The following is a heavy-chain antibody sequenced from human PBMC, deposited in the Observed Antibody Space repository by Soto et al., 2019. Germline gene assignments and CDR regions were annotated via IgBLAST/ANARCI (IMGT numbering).Heavy chain of an antibody. D-gene: IGHD6-19*01. J-gene: IGHJ6*02. V-gene: IGHV1-69*01. Sequence: QVQLEQSGGEVKKPGSSVKVSCKASGVTFSKFIMTWVRQAPGLVLEWVGGIIPIFGTANYAQKFQGRVTITADESTSTSYLEVSNLRSEDTAVYYCANVRYSSPMGYYYGMDVWGQGTAVTVSS. CDR3: ANVRYSSPMGYYYGMDV. CDR1: GVTFSKFI. CDR2: IIPIFGTA.